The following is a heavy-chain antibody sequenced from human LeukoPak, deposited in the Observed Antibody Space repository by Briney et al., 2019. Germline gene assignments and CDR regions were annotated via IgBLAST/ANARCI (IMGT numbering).Heavy chain of an antibody. V-gene: IGHV4-39*07. D-gene: IGHD3-22*01. CDR1: GGSISSSSYY. CDR3: ARPPDSSGYYL. CDR2: IYYSGDT. Sequence: SETLSLTCTVSGGSISSSSYYWGCIRQPPGKGLEWIGSIYYSGDTYYNPSLKSRVTISVDTSKNQFSLKMSSVTAADTAVYYCARPPDSSGYYLWGQGTLVTVSS. J-gene: IGHJ5*02.